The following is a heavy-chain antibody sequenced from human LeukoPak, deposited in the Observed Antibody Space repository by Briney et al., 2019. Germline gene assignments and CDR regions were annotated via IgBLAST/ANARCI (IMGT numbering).Heavy chain of an antibody. J-gene: IGHJ3*01. CDR3: AKARVAAAGTGAFDV. CDR2: FSATDGSA. V-gene: IGHV3-23*01. Sequence: GGSLRLSCAASGFTVSSYGMTWVRQAPGKGLEWVSAFSATDGSAQYAESVRGRFTISRDNSKNSLYLQMNSLRDEDTAVYFCAKARVAAAGTGAFDVWGQGTMVTVSS. D-gene: IGHD6-13*01. CDR1: GFTVSSYG.